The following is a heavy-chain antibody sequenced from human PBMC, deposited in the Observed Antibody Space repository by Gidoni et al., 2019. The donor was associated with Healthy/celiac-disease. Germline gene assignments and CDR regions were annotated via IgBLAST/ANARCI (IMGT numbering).Heavy chain of an antibody. Sequence: QVQLVESWGGLVKPGGSLRLSCAAAGFTFSVSYMRWILQAPGKGPEWVTYIRSSGSTIYYADSVKGRCTIYRDNAKNSMYLQMNSLRAEDTDVYYCASPQGGGQGTLVTVSS. D-gene: IGHD3-16*01. CDR1: GFTFSVSY. J-gene: IGHJ4*02. CDR3: ASPQG. V-gene: IGHV3-11*01. CDR2: IRSSGSTI.